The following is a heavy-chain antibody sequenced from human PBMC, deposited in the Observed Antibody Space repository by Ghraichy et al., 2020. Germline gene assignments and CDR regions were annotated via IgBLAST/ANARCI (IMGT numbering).Heavy chain of an antibody. D-gene: IGHD3-22*01. V-gene: IGHV3-21*01. CDR1: GFTFSSYS. Sequence: GESLNISCAASGFTFSSYSMNWVRQAPGKGLEWVSSISSSSSYIYYADSVKGRFTISRDNAKNSLYLQMNSLRAEDTAVYYCARDLTTYYYDSSGYHSNWGQGTLVTVSS. CDR3: ARDLTTYYYDSSGYHSN. J-gene: IGHJ4*02. CDR2: ISSSSSYI.